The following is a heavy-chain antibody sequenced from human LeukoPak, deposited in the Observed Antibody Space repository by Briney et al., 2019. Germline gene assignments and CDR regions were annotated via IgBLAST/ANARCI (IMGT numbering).Heavy chain of an antibody. D-gene: IGHD4-17*01. J-gene: IGHJ6*02. V-gene: IGHV3-9*01. Sequence: GGSLRLSCAASGFTFDDYAMHWVRQAPGKGLEWVSGISWNSGSIGYADSVKGRFTISRDNAKNSLYLQMNRLRAEDTALYYCAKEFGEGYGDDYYYYGMDVWGQGTTVTVSS. CDR3: AKEFGEGYGDDYYYYGMDV. CDR1: GFTFDDYA. CDR2: ISWNSGSI.